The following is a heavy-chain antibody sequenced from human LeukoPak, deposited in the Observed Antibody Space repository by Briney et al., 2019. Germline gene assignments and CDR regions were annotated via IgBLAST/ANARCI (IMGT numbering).Heavy chain of an antibody. CDR3: ARVTTYGDYSGFDY. D-gene: IGHD4-17*01. J-gene: IGHJ4*02. CDR2: IYYSGST. CDR1: GGSFSGYY. V-gene: IGHV4-59*01. Sequence: SETLSLTCAVYGGSFSGYYWSSIRQPPGKGLEWIGYIYYSGSTNYNPSLKSRVTISVDTSKNQFSLKLSSVTAADTAVYYCARVTTYGDYSGFDYWGQGTLVTVSS.